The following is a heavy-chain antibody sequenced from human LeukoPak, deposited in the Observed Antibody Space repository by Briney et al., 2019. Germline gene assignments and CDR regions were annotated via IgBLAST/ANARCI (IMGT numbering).Heavy chain of an antibody. Sequence: TSETLSLTCAVYGGSFSGYYWSWIRQPPGKGLEWIGEINHSGSTNYNPSLKSRVTISVDTSKNQFSLKLSSVTAADTAVYYCARVVGSSSWFGLYHYYGMDVWGQGTTVTVSS. CDR2: INHSGST. J-gene: IGHJ6*02. CDR1: GGSFSGYY. V-gene: IGHV4-34*01. CDR3: ARVVGSSSWFGLYHYYGMDV. D-gene: IGHD6-13*01.